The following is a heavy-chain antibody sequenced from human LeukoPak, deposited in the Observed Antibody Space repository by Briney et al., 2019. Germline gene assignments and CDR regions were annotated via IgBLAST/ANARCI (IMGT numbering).Heavy chain of an antibody. CDR1: GFTFTDYA. V-gene: IGHV3-23*01. J-gene: IGHJ3*02. CDR3: ARLSSFAFDI. Sequence: GGSLRLSCVASGFTFTDYAMTWVRQPPGRRLEWVSTITTTVGDTHYADSVKGRFTISRDNSKNTLYLQMNSLRAEDTAVYYCARLSSFAFDIWGQGTMVTVSS. CDR2: ITTTVGDT. D-gene: IGHD3-16*02.